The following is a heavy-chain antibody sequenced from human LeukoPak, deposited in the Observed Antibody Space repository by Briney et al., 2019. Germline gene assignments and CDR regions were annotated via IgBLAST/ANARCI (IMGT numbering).Heavy chain of an antibody. Sequence: EASVKVSCKASGYTFTSYAMHWVRQAPGQRLEWMGWINAGNGNTKYSQKFQGRVTITRDTSASTAYMELSSLRSEDTAVYYCARAFTYYDSSGPDYWGQGTLVTVSS. CDR3: ARAFTYYDSSGPDY. CDR1: GYTFTSYA. CDR2: INAGNGNT. D-gene: IGHD3-22*01. J-gene: IGHJ4*02. V-gene: IGHV1-3*01.